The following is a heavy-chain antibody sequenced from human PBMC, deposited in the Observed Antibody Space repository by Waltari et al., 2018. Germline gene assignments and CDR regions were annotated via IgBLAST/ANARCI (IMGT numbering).Heavy chain of an antibody. Sequence: QVQLVQSGAEVKKPGSSVTVSCKASGGTFSSYAISWVRQAPGQGLEWMGGIIPILGTAKYAQKLQGRVTITTDESTSTAYMELSRRRSEDTSVYYCARDMGAMLSGYYYYYGMDVWGQGTTVTVSS. CDR2: IIPILGTA. CDR3: ARDMGAMLSGYYYYYGMDV. V-gene: IGHV1-69*05. CDR1: GGTFSSYA. J-gene: IGHJ6*02. D-gene: IGHD3-16*01.